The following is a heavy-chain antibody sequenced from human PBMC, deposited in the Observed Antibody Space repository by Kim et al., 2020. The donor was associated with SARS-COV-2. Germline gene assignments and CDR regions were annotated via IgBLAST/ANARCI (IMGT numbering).Heavy chain of an antibody. D-gene: IGHD6-13*01. CDR2: IGTAGDT. V-gene: IGHV3-13*04. J-gene: IGHJ6*01. CDR1: GFTFSSYD. CDR3: ARGDPGIAAAVYCYGMDV. Sequence: GGSLRLSCAASGFTFSSYDMHWVRQATGKGLEWVSAIGTAGDTYYPGSVKGRFTIARENAKNSLYLQMNSLRAGDTAVYYCARGDPGIAAAVYCYGMDVWGQGNTVTVSS.